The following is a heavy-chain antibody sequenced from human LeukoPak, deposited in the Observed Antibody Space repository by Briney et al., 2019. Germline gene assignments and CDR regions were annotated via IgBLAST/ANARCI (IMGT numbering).Heavy chain of an antibody. CDR3: ARGIWGAYYDFWSGYYTGNYFDY. D-gene: IGHD3-3*01. CDR2: IYYSGST. CDR1: GGSISSGDYY. V-gene: IGHV4-30-4*01. Sequence: PSETLSPTCTVSGGSISSGDYYWSWIRQPPGKGLEWIGYIYYSGSTYYNPSLKSRVTISVDTSKNQFSLKLSSVTAADTAVYYCARGIWGAYYDFWSGYYTGNYFDYWGQGTLVTVSS. J-gene: IGHJ4*02.